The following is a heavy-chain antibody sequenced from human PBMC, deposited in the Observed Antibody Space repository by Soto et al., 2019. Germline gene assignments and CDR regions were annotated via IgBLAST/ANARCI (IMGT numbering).Heavy chain of an antibody. D-gene: IGHD3-3*01. J-gene: IGHJ4*02. CDR1: GDSVSSNSAA. V-gene: IGHV6-1*01. Sequence: SQTLSLTCAISGDSVSSNSAAWNWIRQSPSRGLEWLGRTYYRSKWYNDYAVSVKSRITINPDTSKNQFSLQLNSVTPEDTAVYYCARVTYYDFWSGYPGWDYFDYWGQGTLVTVSS. CDR3: ARVTYYDFWSGYPGWDYFDY. CDR2: TYYRSKWYN.